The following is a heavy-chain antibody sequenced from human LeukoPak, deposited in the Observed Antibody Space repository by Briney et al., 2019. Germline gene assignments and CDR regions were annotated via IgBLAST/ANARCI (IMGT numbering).Heavy chain of an antibody. J-gene: IGHJ3*02. CDR1: GYTFIDYY. CDR2: INPNSGGT. V-gene: IGHV1-2*02. CDR3: AGNYKILTGYYDDDGFDI. D-gene: IGHD3-9*01. Sequence: GASVKVSCKASGYTFIDYYINWVRQAPGQGLEWMGWINPNSGGTKYAQKFQGRVTLTRDTSINTAYMELSRLISDDTAVYYCAGNYKILTGYYDDDGFDIWGRGTKVTVSS.